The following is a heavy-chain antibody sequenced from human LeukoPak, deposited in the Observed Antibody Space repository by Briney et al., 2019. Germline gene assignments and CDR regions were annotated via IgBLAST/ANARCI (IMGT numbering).Heavy chain of an antibody. V-gene: IGHV1-69*13. CDR2: IIPIFGTA. CDR3: ATNSGNYGSGSFYLYYFDY. Sequence: GASVKVSCKASGYTFTGYYMHWVRQAPGQGLEWMGGIIPIFGTANYAQKFQGRVTITADESTSTAYMELSSLRSEDTAVYYCATNSGNYGSGSFYLYYFDYWGQGTLVTVSS. J-gene: IGHJ4*02. D-gene: IGHD3-10*01. CDR1: GYTFTGYY.